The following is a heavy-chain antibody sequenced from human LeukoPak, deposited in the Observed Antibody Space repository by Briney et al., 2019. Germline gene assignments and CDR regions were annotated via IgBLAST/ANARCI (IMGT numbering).Heavy chain of an antibody. CDR1: GFTVGSSY. V-gene: IGHV3-53*01. CDR3: ARDSSGSSSHYYYGMDV. J-gene: IGHJ6*02. D-gene: IGHD6-19*01. Sequence: GGSLRLSCAASGFTVGSSYMNWVRQAPGKGLEWVSVIYTGGTTYYADSVKGRFTISRDNSKNTLYLQMNRLRVEDTAVYYCARDSSGSSSHYYYGMDVWGQGTTVTVSS. CDR2: IYTGGTT.